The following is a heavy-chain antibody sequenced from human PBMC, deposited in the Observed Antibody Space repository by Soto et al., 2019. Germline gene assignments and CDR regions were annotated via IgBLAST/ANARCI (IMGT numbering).Heavy chain of an antibody. CDR3: ARDLLDTTVDYYFDS. J-gene: IGHJ4*02. Sequence: SETLSLACTVSGGSLSSGTYYWSWIRQPPGKGLEWIGYIYHSGSSQSNPSLKSRVTISIDTSKNQFSLELRSVTAADTAVYYCARDLLDTTVDYYFDSWGPGRLVTVSS. D-gene: IGHD4-17*01. CDR2: IYHSGSS. CDR1: GGSLSSGTYY. V-gene: IGHV4-30-4*01.